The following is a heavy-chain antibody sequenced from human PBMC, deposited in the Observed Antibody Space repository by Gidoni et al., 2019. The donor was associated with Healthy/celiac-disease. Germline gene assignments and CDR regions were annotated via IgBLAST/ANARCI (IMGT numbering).Heavy chain of an antibody. CDR2: IYYSGST. CDR1: GGSISSSRYY. J-gene: IGHJ4*02. D-gene: IGHD3-10*01. Sequence: QLQLQESGPGLVKPSETLSLTCTVSGGSISSSRYYWGWIRQPPGKGLEWIGSIYYSGSTYYNPSLKSRVTISVDTSKNQFSLKLSSVTAADTAVYYCARPQRRFGHLFDYWGQGTLVTVSS. V-gene: IGHV4-39*01. CDR3: ARPQRRFGHLFDY.